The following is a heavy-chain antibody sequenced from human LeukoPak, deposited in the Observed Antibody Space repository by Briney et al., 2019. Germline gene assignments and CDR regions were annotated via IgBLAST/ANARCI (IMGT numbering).Heavy chain of an antibody. CDR2: AYYSGTT. J-gene: IGHJ4*02. Sequence: SETLSLTCTVSVGSISSSSYYWGWIRQPPGQGLEWIGSAYYSGTTYYNPSLKGRVTISVDTSKNQFSLKLSSVTAADTAVYFCASPSDSGGYYYNYWGPGTLVTVSS. D-gene: IGHD3-22*01. V-gene: IGHV4-39*01. CDR1: VGSISSSSYY. CDR3: ASPSDSGGYYYNY.